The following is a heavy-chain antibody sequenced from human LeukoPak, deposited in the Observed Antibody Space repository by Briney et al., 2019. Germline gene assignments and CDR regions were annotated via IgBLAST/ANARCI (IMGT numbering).Heavy chain of an antibody. CDR1: GGSISSYY. V-gene: IGHV4-4*07. CDR3: ASSLNHYDSSGYGSDY. CDR2: IYTSGST. J-gene: IGHJ4*02. Sequence: PSETLSLTCTVSGGSISSYYWSWIRQPAGKGLEWIGRIYTSGSTNYNPSLKSRVTMSVDTSKNQFSLKLSSVTAADTAVYYCASSLNHYDSSGYGSDYWGQGTLVTVSS. D-gene: IGHD3-22*01.